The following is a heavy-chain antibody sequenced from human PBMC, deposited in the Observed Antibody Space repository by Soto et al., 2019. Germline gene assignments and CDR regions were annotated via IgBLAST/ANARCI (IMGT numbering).Heavy chain of an antibody. CDR1: GFTFSSDG. J-gene: IGHJ5*02. CDR3: ARDGDTVSYYYDSSGSIWFDP. V-gene: IGHV3-33*01. CDR2: IWHDGSNK. Sequence: QVQLVESGGGVVQPGRSLRLSCAASGFTFSSDGMHWVRQAPGKGLEWVAVIWHDGSNKYYADSVKGRFTISRDNSKNTLYLQMNSLRDEDTAVYYCARDGDTVSYYYDSSGSIWFDPWGQGTLVTVSS. D-gene: IGHD3-22*01.